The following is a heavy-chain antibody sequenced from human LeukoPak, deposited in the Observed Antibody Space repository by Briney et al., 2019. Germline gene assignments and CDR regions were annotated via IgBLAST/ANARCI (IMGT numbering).Heavy chain of an antibody. CDR2: ISGSGGST. Sequence: GGSLTLSCAASGFTFSSYGMSWVRQAPGKGLEWVSDISGSGGSTYYADSVKGRFTISRDNSKNMLYLQMNSLRAGDTAVYYCAKEFYDFWNGYPHDYWGQGTQVTLSS. D-gene: IGHD3-3*01. J-gene: IGHJ4*02. V-gene: IGHV3-23*01. CDR3: AKEFYDFWNGYPHDY. CDR1: GFTFSSYG.